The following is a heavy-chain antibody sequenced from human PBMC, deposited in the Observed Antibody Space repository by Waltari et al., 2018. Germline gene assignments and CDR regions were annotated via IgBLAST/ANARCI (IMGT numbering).Heavy chain of an antibody. CDR3: ARDQEGYYGSGSYWFDP. Sequence: QVQLQESGPGLVKPSETLSLTCTVSGYSISSGYYWGWIRQPPGKGLEWIGSIYHSGSTYYNPSLKSLVTISVDTSKNQFSLKLSSVTAADTAVYYCARDQEGYYGSGSYWFDPWGQGTLVTVSS. D-gene: IGHD3-10*01. V-gene: IGHV4-38-2*02. CDR1: GYSISSGYY. CDR2: IYHSGST. J-gene: IGHJ5*02.